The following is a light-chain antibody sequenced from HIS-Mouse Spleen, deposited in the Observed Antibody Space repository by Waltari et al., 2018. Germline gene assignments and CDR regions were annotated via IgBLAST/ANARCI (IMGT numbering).Light chain of an antibody. CDR3: YSTDSSGNHRV. CDR2: EDS. CDR1: ALPKKY. V-gene: IGLV3-10*01. J-gene: IGLJ2*01. Sequence: SYELTQPPSVSVSPGQTARITCSGDALPKKYAYWYQQKSGQAPVLVIYEDSKRPSGIPERVSGASSVTMATLTISGAQVEDEADYYCYSTDSSGNHRVFGGGTKLTVL.